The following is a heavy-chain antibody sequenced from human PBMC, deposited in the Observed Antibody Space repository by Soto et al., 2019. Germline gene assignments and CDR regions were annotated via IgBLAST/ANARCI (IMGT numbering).Heavy chain of an antibody. CDR2: INTKTGGT. V-gene: IGHV1-2*02. CDR3: ARGAVVVPNGLIAGMDV. Sequence: ASVKVSCKASGYIFTGYYIQWVRQAPGQGLEWMGWINTKTGGTKYAQKFQGRVTMTRDTSINTAYMEVSRLRSDDTAVYYCARGAVVVPNGLIAGMDVWGLGTTVTVSS. CDR1: GYIFTGYY. J-gene: IGHJ6*02. D-gene: IGHD2-15*01.